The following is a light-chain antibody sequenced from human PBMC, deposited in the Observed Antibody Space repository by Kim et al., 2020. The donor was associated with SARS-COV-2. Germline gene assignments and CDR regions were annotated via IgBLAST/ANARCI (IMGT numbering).Light chain of an antibody. CDR2: DAS. V-gene: IGKV3-11*01. CDR3: QQRSNWPPG. CDR1: QSVSSY. J-gene: IGKJ5*01. Sequence: SLSPGKGATLSCRASQSVSSYLAWYQQKPGQAPRLLIYDASNGATGIPARFSGSGSGTDFTLTISSLEPEDFAVYYCQQRSNWPPGFGQGTRLEIK.